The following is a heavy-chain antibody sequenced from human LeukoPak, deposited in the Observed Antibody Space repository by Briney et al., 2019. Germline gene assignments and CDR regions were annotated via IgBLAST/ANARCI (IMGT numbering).Heavy chain of an antibody. CDR2: IGGDGLTA. Sequence: GGSLRLSCSASGFPFTGFAMHWVRQAPGKGLVYVSGIGGDGLTAYYADSVKASATISRDNSKNMLFLQMSSLRAEDTAVYYCARGLNGPPGYWGQGTLVTVSS. CDR3: ARGLNGPPGY. D-gene: IGHD4-17*01. V-gene: IGHV3-64D*06. CDR1: GFPFTGFA. J-gene: IGHJ4*02.